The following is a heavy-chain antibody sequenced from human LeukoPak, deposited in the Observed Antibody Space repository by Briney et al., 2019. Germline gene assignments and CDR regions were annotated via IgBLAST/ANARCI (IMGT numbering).Heavy chain of an antibody. CDR3: AHSNYDYVWGSYRPNNYFDY. CDR1: GFSLSPSGVG. CDR2: IYWNDDK. J-gene: IGHJ4*02. V-gene: IGHV2-5*01. D-gene: IGHD3-16*02. Sequence: ESGPTLVNPTQTLTLTCTFSGFSLSPSGVGVGWIRQPPGKALEWLALIYWNDDKRYSPSLKSRLTITKDTSKNQVVLTMTNMDPVDTATYYCAHSNYDYVWGSYRPNNYFDYWGQGTLVTVSS.